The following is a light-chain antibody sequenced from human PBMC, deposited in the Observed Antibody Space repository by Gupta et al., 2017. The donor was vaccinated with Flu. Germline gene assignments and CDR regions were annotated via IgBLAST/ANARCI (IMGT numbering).Light chain of an antibody. Sequence: DIVMTQSPLSLLVTPGEPASISCRSSQSLLHSNGYNYLDWYLQKPGQSPQLLIYLGSNRASGVPDRFSGSGSGTDFTLKISRVEAEDVGVYYCRQALQTPYTFGQGTKVEIK. CDR1: QSLLHSNGYNY. CDR3: RQALQTPYT. CDR2: LGS. V-gene: IGKV2-28*01. J-gene: IGKJ2*01.